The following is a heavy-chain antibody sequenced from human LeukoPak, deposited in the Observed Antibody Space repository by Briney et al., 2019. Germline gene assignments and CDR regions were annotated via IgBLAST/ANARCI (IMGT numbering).Heavy chain of an antibody. CDR2: IYYSGST. V-gene: IGHV4-59*01. CDR1: GGSISSYY. J-gene: IGHJ4*02. CDR3: ARALQTYDFWNGYYDYFDY. Sequence: PSETLSLTCTVSGGSISSYYWSWIRQPPGKGLEWIGYIYYSGSTNYNPSLKSRVTISVDTSKNQFSLKLSSVTAADTAVYYCARALQTYDFWNGYYDYFDYWGQGTLVTVSS. D-gene: IGHD3-3*01.